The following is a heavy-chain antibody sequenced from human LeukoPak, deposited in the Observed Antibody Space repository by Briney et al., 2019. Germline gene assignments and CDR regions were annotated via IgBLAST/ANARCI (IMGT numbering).Heavy chain of an antibody. Sequence: SETLSLTCTVSGGSISSGGYYWSWIRQHPGKGLEWIGYIYYSGSTNYNPSLKSRVTISVDTSKNQFSLKLSSVTAADTAVYYCARVLWHYGSGSYYRAFDIWGQGTMVTVSS. V-gene: IGHV4-61*08. J-gene: IGHJ3*02. D-gene: IGHD3-10*01. CDR1: GGSISSGGYY. CDR3: ARVLWHYGSGSYYRAFDI. CDR2: IYYSGST.